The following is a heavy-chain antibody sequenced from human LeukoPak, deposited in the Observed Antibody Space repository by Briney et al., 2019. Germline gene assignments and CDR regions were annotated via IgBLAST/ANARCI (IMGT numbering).Heavy chain of an antibody. CDR1: GGSVSSGSYY. V-gene: IGHV4-61*01. CDR2: IYYSGST. J-gene: IGHJ5*02. CDR3: VRGLQSWFDP. Sequence: SETLSLTCTVSGGSVSSGSYYWSWIRQPPGKGLEWIGYIYYSGSTNYNPSLKSRVTISVDTSKNQFSLKLSSVTAADTAVCYCVRGLQSWFDPWGQGTLVTVSS.